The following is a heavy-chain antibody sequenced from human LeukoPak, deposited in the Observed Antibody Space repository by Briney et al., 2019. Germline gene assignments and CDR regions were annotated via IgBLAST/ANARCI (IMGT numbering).Heavy chain of an antibody. CDR3: ARHPSDAFDI. V-gene: IGHV4-59*08. CDR2: IYYSGST. J-gene: IGHJ3*02. CDR1: GGSISSYY. Sequence: SETLSLTCTVSGGSISSYYWSWIRQPPGKGLEWIGYIYYSGSTNYNPSLKSRATISVDTSKNQFSLKLSSVTAADTAVYYCARHPSDAFDIWGQGTMVTVSS.